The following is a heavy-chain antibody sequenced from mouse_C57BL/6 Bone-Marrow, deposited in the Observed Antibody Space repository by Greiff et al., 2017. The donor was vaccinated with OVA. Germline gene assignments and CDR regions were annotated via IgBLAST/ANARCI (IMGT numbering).Heavy chain of an antibody. J-gene: IGHJ4*01. CDR1: GYTFTSYW. D-gene: IGHD1-1*01. CDR3: ARYYYCSSHAMDY. CDR2: IHPNSGST. Sequence: VQLQQPGAELVKPGASVKLSCKASGYTFTSYWMHWVKQRPGQGLEWIGMIHPNSGSTNYNEKFQSKATLTVDKSSSTAYMQLSSLTSEDSAVYYCARYYYCSSHAMDYWGRGTSVTVSS. V-gene: IGHV1-64*01.